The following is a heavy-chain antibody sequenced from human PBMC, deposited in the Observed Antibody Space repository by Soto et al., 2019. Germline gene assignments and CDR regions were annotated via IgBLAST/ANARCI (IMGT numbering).Heavy chain of an antibody. Sequence: EIQLMQSGGGLARPGGSLRLSCAASGFSFSGYWMSWVRQAPGKGPEWVANIKEDGTEQHYVDSVKGRFTISRDNSENSLFLQMNNLRAEDSALYYCAITTSTVSYWFDPWGPGTQVTVSS. CDR3: AITTSTVSYWFDP. J-gene: IGHJ5*02. CDR2: IKEDGTEQ. D-gene: IGHD4-4*01. CDR1: GFSFSGYW. V-gene: IGHV3-7*03.